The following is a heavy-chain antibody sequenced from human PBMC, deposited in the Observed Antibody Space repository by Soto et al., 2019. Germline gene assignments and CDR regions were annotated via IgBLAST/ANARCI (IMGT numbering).Heavy chain of an antibody. V-gene: IGHV3-23*01. Sequence: GGSLRLSFAASGFTLNNYAMGGVRQAPGKGLEWVSAISGSGDNTNYADSVKGRFTISRDYSKNTLYLQMNSLRAEDTALYCCSKDTAAAGFDFDDWGQGTLFTVSS. CDR3: SKDTAAAGFDFDD. CDR1: GFTLNNYA. D-gene: IGHD6-13*01. CDR2: ISGSGDNT. J-gene: IGHJ4*02.